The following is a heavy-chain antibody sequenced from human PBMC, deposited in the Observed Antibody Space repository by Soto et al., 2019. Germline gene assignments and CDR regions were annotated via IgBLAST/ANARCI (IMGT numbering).Heavy chain of an antibody. CDR1: GFTFSSYG. J-gene: IGHJ6*02. D-gene: IGHD2-2*01. CDR3: ARDLGDIVVVPAARGGDYYGMDV. CDR2: IWYDGSNK. V-gene: IGHV3-33*01. Sequence: QVQLVESGGGVVQPGRSLRLSCAASGFTFSSYGMHWVRQAPGKGLEWVAVIWYDGSNKYYADSVKGRFTISRDNSKNTLHLQMNSLRAEDTAVYYCARDLGDIVVVPAARGGDYYGMDVWGQGTTVTVSS.